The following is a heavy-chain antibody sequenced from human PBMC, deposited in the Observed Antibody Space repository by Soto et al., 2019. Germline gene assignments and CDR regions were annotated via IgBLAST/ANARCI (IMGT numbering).Heavy chain of an antibody. D-gene: IGHD2-15*01. CDR1: GFTFSSYA. CDR3: AGPLRPSVADDAFDI. Sequence: GGSLRLSCAASGFTFSSYAMHWVRQAPGKGLEWVAVISYDGSNKYYADSVKGRFTTSRDDSKNTLYLQMNSLRAEDTAVYYCAGPLRPSVADDAFDIWGQGTMVTVSS. J-gene: IGHJ3*02. V-gene: IGHV3-30-3*01. CDR2: ISYDGSNK.